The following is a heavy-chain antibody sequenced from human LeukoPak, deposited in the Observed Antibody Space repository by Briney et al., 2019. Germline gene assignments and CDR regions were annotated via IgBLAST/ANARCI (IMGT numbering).Heavy chain of an antibody. CDR2: IKEDGSVQ. J-gene: IGHJ6*04. V-gene: IGHV3-7*01. Sequence: GGSLRLSCTASGFPFSGYWISWVRQAPGTGLEWVANIKEDGSVQDYVDSVKGRLTISRDNAKNTLYLQMNSLRVDDTAVYYCVGQLLRAVWGKGTTVTVSS. D-gene: IGHD2-2*01. CDR1: GFPFSGYW. CDR3: VGQLLRAV.